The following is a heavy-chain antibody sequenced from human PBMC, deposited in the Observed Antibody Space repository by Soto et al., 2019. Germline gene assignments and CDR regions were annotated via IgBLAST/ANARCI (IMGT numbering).Heavy chain of an antibody. V-gene: IGHV3-20*04. D-gene: IGHD3-22*01. Sequence: PGGSPRLSCAASGFTFDDYDMSWVRQVPGKGLEWVCGINWDGSSTGYADSVKGRFTISRDDAKNSLFLQMNSLRAEDTALYYCGRVLRTGIVVWDYWGQGTLVTVSS. J-gene: IGHJ4*02. CDR1: GFTFDDYD. CDR2: INWDGSST. CDR3: GRVLRTGIVVWDY.